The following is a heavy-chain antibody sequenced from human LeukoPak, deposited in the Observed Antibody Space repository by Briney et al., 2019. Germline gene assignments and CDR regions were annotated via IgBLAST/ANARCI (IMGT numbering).Heavy chain of an antibody. D-gene: IGHD3-9*01. CDR1: GFTLSSYA. J-gene: IGHJ4*02. CDR3: ARDSAYYDILDY. CDR2: ISGSGGST. V-gene: IGHV3-23*01. Sequence: PGGSLRLSCAASGFTLSSYAMSWVRQGPGKGLEWVSAISGSGGSTYYADSVKGRFTISRDNSKNTLYLQMNSLRAEDMAVYYCARDSAYYDILDYWGQGTLVTVSS.